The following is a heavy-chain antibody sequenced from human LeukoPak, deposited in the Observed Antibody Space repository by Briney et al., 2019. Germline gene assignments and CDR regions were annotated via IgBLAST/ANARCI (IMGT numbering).Heavy chain of an antibody. V-gene: IGHV3-53*01. Sequence: PGGSLRLSCAASGFTVSSNYTSWVRQAPGKGLEWVSVIYSGGSTYYAASVKGRFTISRDNSKNTLYLQMNSLRDEDTAIYYCAQDWEDIVVIAATLGHWGQGALVTVSS. CDR1: GFTVSSNY. CDR3: AQDWEDIVVIAATLGH. D-gene: IGHD2-15*01. J-gene: IGHJ4*02. CDR2: IYSGGST.